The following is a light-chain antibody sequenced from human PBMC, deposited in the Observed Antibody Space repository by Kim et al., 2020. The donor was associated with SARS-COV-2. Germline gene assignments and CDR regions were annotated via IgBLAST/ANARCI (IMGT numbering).Light chain of an antibody. CDR2: QDS. CDR1: KLGDKY. V-gene: IGLV3-1*01. CDR3: QAWDSSTGV. J-gene: IGLJ1*01. Sequence: SLSPGKTASITCSGDKLGDKYACWYQQKPGQSPVLVIYQDSKRPSGIPERFSGSNSGNTATLTISGTQAMDEADYYCQAWDSSTGVFGTGTKVTVL.